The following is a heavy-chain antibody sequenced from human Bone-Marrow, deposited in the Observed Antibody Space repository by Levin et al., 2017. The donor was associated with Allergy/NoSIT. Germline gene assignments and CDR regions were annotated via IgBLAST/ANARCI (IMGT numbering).Heavy chain of an antibody. CDR1: GFTFVSYG. Sequence: GGSLRLSCEASGFTFVSYGMTWVRQAPGKGLEWVSSISGNGRKTYYADSVKGRFTISRDNPKKTMDLQMHSLRGDDTAIYYCAKGSWDFIVAEPGAAFFDSWGQGTLVTVSS. J-gene: IGHJ4*02. CDR3: AKGSWDFIVAEPGAAFFDS. D-gene: IGHD2-21*01. CDR2: ISGNGRKT. V-gene: IGHV3-23*01.